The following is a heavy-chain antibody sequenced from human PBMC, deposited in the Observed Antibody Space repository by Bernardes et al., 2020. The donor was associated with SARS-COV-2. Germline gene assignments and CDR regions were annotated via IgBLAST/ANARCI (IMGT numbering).Heavy chain of an antibody. Sequence: SLRLPSAAAVFTFSNYAMHWVRPAPGKGLEWVAAISFGGSEKFYADSAKGRFSISRDNSENTLDLQINNLGPEDTAVYYCARGFSRSALFDSWGRGTPVTVSS. D-gene: IGHD6-6*01. CDR1: VFTFSNYA. CDR3: ARGFSRSALFDS. J-gene: IGHJ4*02. CDR2: ISFGGSEK. V-gene: IGHV3-30*04.